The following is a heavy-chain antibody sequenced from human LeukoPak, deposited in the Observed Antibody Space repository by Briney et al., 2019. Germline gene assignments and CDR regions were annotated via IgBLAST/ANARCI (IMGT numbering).Heavy chain of an antibody. J-gene: IGHJ4*02. V-gene: IGHV1-2*02. CDR3: ASLRGYSMVRGVIVDC. CDR1: VYSFTGYH. CDR2: INPKSGGT. D-gene: IGHD3-10*01. Sequence: GASVTVSFMSSVYSFTGYHIHWVRQAPGQGLEWMGWINPKSGGTNFAQMFQGRVTMTWDTSISTAYMELSRLRSDDTAVYYFASLRGYSMVRGVIVDCWGQGTLVTISS.